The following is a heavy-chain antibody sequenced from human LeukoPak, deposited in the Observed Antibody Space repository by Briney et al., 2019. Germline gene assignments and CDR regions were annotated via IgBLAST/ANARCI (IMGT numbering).Heavy chain of an antibody. CDR1: GGSFSGYY. CDR3: ALSGYYYDSSGYASVDP. CDR2: INHSGST. Sequence: SETLSLTCAVYGGSFSGYYWSWIRQPPGKGLEWIGEINHSGSTNYNPSLKSRVTISVDTSKNQFSLKLSSVTAADTAVYYCALSGYYYDSSGYASVDPWGQGTLVTVS. V-gene: IGHV4-34*01. D-gene: IGHD3-22*01. J-gene: IGHJ5*02.